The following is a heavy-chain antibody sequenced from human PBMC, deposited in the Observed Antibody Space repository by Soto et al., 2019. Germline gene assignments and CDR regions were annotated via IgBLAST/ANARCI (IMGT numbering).Heavy chain of an antibody. J-gene: IGHJ6*02. V-gene: IGHV4-30-4*01. Sequence: PSETLSLTCTVSGGSISSGDYYWSWIRQPPGKGLEWIGYIYYSGSTCYNPSLKSRVTISVDTSKNQFSLKLSSVTAADTAVYYCARDAGGGGSSGKYYYYYYGMDVWGQGTTVTVSS. D-gene: IGHD6-6*01. CDR3: ARDAGGGGSSGKYYYYYYGMDV. CDR1: GGSISSGDYY. CDR2: IYYSGST.